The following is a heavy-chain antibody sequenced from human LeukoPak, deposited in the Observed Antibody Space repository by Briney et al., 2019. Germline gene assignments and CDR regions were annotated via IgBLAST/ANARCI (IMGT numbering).Heavy chain of an antibody. Sequence: SVKVSCKASGYTFTGYYMHWVRQAPGQGLEWMGGIIPNFGTAYYAQKFQGRVTITADESTTTAYMELSSLRSEDTAVYYCARDTRHRYCSSAICYRGWFDPWGQGTLVTVSS. V-gene: IGHV1-69*13. CDR1: GYTFTGYY. CDR3: ARDTRHRYCSSAICYRGWFDP. J-gene: IGHJ5*02. D-gene: IGHD2-2*01. CDR2: IIPNFGTA.